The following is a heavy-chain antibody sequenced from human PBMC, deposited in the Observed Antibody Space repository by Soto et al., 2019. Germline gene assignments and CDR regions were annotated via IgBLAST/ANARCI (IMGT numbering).Heavy chain of an antibody. CDR3: ARDLEDDFWSGLRALDY. D-gene: IGHD3-3*01. Sequence: PSETLSLTCAVSGGSISSSNWWSWDRQPPGKGLEWIGEIYHSGSTNYNPSLKSRVTISVDKSKNQFSLKLSSVTAADTAVYYCARDLEDDFWSGLRALDYWGQGTLVTVSS. CDR2: IYHSGST. J-gene: IGHJ4*02. CDR1: GGSISSSNW. V-gene: IGHV4-4*02.